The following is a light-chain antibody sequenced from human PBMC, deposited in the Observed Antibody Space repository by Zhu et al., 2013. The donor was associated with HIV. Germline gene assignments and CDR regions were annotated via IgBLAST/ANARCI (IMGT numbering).Light chain of an antibody. CDR3: HQYGSSPLT. CDR2: GAS. J-gene: IGKJ4*01. V-gene: IGKV3-20*01. CDR1: ESLSASY. Sequence: EIVLTQSPDTLSLSPGERATLSCRASESLSASYLAWYQQKPGQSPRLLIYGASTRATGIPARFSGSGSGTEFTLTISSLQSEDFAVYYCHQYGSSPLTFGGGTTVGIK.